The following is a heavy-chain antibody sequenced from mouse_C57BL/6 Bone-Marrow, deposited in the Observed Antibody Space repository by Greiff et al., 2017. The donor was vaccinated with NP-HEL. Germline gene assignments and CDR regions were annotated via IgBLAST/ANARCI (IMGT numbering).Heavy chain of an antibody. V-gene: IGHV5-6*02. D-gene: IGHD2-4*01. CDR2: ISSGGSYT. J-gene: IGHJ1*03. CDR3: ARHYDYDGYFDV. Sequence: DVMLVESGGDLVKPGGSLKLSCAASGFTFSSYGMSWVRQTPDKRLEWVATISSGGSYTYYPDSVKGRFTISRDNAKNTLYLQMSILKAEDTAMYYCARHYDYDGYFDVWGTGTTVTVSS. CDR1: GFTFSSYG.